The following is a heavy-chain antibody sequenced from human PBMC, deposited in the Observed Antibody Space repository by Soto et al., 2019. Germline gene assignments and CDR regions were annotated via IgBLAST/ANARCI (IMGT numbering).Heavy chain of an antibody. J-gene: IGHJ6*02. Sequence: QVQLVQSGAEVKKPGSSVKVSCKASGGTFSSYAISWVRQAPGQGLEWMGGIIPIFGTANYAQKFQGRVTITADESTSTDYMELSSLRSEDTAVYYCARGGRDGGRYCSSTSCYAYYYYYGMDVWGQGTTVTVSS. CDR2: IIPIFGTA. V-gene: IGHV1-69*01. CDR3: ARGGRDGGRYCSSTSCYAYYYYYGMDV. D-gene: IGHD2-2*01. CDR1: GGTFSSYA.